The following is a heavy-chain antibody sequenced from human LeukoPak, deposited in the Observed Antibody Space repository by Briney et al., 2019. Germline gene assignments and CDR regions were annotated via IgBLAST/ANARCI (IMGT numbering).Heavy chain of an antibody. D-gene: IGHD7-27*01. V-gene: IGHV3-30*04. Sequence: PGGSLRLFCVASGFTFVHFSMHWVRQAPGKGLEWVAFVSGEQTDKYYADSVKGRFTISRDNSRNTLFLEMNSLRPDDTAVYYCARDQPGTYTMSSTWGQGTLVTVSS. J-gene: IGHJ5*02. CDR3: ARDQPGTYTMSST. CDR1: GFTFVHFS. CDR2: VSGEQTDK.